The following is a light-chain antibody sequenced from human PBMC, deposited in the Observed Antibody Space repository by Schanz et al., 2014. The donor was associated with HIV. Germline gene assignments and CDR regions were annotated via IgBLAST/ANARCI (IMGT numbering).Light chain of an antibody. CDR1: SSDVAGYNY. CDR2: DVN. V-gene: IGLV2-14*03. CDR3: SSYRSGSPLWV. Sequence: QSALTQPPSASGSPGQSVTISCTGASSDVAGYNYVSWYQQHPGKAPKLMIYDVNNRPSGVSNRFSGSKSGNTASLTISGLQAEDEADYYCSSYRSGSPLWVFGGGTKLTVL. J-gene: IGLJ3*02.